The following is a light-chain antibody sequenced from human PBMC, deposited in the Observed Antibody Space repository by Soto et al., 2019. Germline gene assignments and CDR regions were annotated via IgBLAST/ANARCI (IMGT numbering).Light chain of an antibody. CDR3: QQYNSYWT. CDR2: GAS. Sequence: IVLTQSPGTLSLSPGERGTLSCRASQSVSSSYLAWYQQKPGQAPRLLIYGASSRATGIPDRFSGSGSGTDFTLTISRLEPDDFATYYCQQYNSYWTFGQGTKVDIK. J-gene: IGKJ1*01. V-gene: IGKV3-20*01. CDR1: QSVSSSY.